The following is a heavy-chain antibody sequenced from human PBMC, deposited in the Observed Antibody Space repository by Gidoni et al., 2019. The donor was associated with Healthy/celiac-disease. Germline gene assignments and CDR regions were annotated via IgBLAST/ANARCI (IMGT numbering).Heavy chain of an antibody. CDR3: ARETVAKIPQFDY. D-gene: IGHD5-12*01. V-gene: IGHV3-33*01. CDR1: GFTFSSYG. CDR2: IWYDGSNK. Sequence: QVQLVESGGGVVQPGRSLRLSCAASGFTFSSYGMQWVRQAPGKGLEWVAVIWYDGSNKYYADSVKGRFTIYRENSKNKRYMKMNSRRAEDTAVYYCARETVAKIPQFDYWGQGTLVTVSS. J-gene: IGHJ4*02.